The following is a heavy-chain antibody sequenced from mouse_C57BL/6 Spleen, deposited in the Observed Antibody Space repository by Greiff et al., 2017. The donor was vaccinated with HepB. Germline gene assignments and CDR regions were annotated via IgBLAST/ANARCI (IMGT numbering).Heavy chain of an antibody. Sequence: EVQLQQSGAELVRPGASVKLSCTASGFNIKDDYMHWVKQRPEQGLEWIGWIDPENGDTEYASKFQGKATITADTSSNTAYLQLSSLTSEDTAVYYCTLITTVVDPISYWGQGTSVTVSS. D-gene: IGHD1-1*01. CDR2: IDPENGDT. V-gene: IGHV14-4*01. CDR1: GFNIKDDY. J-gene: IGHJ4*01. CDR3: TLITTVVDPISY.